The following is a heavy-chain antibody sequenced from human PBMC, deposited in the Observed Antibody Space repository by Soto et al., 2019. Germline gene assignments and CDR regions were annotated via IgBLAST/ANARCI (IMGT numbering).Heavy chain of an antibody. V-gene: IGHV4-30-4*01. D-gene: IGHD3-10*01. CDR2: IYYSGST. Sequence: SETLSLTCTVSGGSISSGDYYWSWIRQPPGKGLEWIGYIYYSGSTYYNPSLKSRVTISVDTSKNQFSLKLSSVTAADTAVYYCARNSGAWFGELLNWFDPWGQGTLVPVSS. CDR1: GGSISSGDYY. J-gene: IGHJ5*02. CDR3: ARNSGAWFGELLNWFDP.